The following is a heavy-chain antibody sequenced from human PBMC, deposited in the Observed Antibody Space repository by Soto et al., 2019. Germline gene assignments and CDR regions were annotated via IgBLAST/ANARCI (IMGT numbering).Heavy chain of an antibody. Sequence: ASVKVSCKASGYTFTSYYMHWVRQAPGQGLEWVGTINPSGGDTSYAQKFQGRVTMTRDTSTSTVYMELSSLRSEDTAVYYCTRGRPAAMGYWGQGTLVTVSS. V-gene: IGHV1-46*03. CDR3: TRGRPAAMGY. CDR1: GYTFTSYY. CDR2: INPSGGDT. D-gene: IGHD2-2*01. J-gene: IGHJ4*02.